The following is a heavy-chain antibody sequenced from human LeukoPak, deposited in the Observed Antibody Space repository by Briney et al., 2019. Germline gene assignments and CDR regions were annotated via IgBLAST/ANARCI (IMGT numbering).Heavy chain of an antibody. D-gene: IGHD4-23*01. V-gene: IGHV4-38-2*02. J-gene: IGHJ4*02. Sequence: SETLSLTCTVSGYSITSGYYWGWFRQPPGKGLEWVASISHTGSTYYNPSLKSRVTISVDTSKNHFSLTLSSVTAADTAVYYCAREKNGNEPFDYWGQGTLVTVSS. CDR3: AREKNGNEPFDY. CDR1: GYSITSGYY. CDR2: ISHTGST.